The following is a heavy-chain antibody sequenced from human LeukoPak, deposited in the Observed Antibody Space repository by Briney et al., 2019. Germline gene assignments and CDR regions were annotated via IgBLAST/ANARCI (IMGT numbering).Heavy chain of an antibody. CDR1: GFTFSNYE. Sequence: GGSLRLSCAASGFTFSNYEMNWVRQAPGMGLEWVSYITSSGPTAFYADSVKGRFNISRDNAQNSLFLQMNNLTAEDTAIYYCERLGFCSDGSCYSLDYWGQGILFTVSS. D-gene: IGHD2-15*01. CDR2: ITSSGPTA. V-gene: IGHV3-48*03. CDR3: ERLGFCSDGSCYSLDY. J-gene: IGHJ4*02.